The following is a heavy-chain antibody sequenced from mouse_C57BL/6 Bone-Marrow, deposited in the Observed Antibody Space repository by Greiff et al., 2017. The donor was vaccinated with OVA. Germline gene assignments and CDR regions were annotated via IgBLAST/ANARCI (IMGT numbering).Heavy chain of an antibody. CDR1: GYTFTDYE. Sequence: VQLQQSGAELVGPGASVTLSCKASGYTFTDYEMHWVKQTPVHGLEWIGAIDPETGGTAYNQKFKGKAILTADKSSSPAYMELRSLTSEDSDVYCCAWVFGDWGQGALVTVAA. CDR2: IDPETGGT. V-gene: IGHV1-15*01. CDR3: AWVFGD. J-gene: IGHJ3*01.